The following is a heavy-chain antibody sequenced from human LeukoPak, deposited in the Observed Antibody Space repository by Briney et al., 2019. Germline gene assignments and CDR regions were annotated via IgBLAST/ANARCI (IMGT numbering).Heavy chain of an antibody. CDR1: GGSISSGDYY. J-gene: IGHJ4*02. CDR2: IYYSGST. CDR3: ARSINYYDSSGSGWDFDY. Sequence: SQTLSLTCTVSGGSISSGDYYWSWIRQPPGKGLEWIGYIYYSGSTYYNPSLKSRVTISVDTSKNQFPLKLRSVTAADTAVYYCARSINYYDSSGSGWDFDYWGQGTLVTVSS. D-gene: IGHD3-22*01. V-gene: IGHV4-30-4*01.